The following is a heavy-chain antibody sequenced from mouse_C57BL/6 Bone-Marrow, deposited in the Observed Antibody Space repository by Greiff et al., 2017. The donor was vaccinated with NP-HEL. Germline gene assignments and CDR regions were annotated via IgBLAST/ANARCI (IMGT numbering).Heavy chain of an antibody. V-gene: IGHV5-6*02. D-gene: IGHD2-10*02. CDR1: GFTFSSYG. CDR3: ARRGVCLDY. J-gene: IGHJ2*01. Sequence: EVKLMESGGDLVKPGGSLKLSCAASGFTFSSYGMSWVRQTPDKRLEWVATISSGGSYTYYPDSVKGRFTISRDNAKNTLYLQMSSLKSEDTAMYYCARRGVCLDYWGKGTTLTVSS. CDR2: ISSGGSYT.